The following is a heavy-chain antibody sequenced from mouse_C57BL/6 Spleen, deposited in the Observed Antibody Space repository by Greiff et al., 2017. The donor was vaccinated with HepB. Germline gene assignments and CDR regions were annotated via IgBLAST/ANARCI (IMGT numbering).Heavy chain of an antibody. CDR2: IYPGDGDT. Sequence: QVQLQQSGAELVKPGASVKISCKASGYAFSSYWMNWVKQRPGKGLEWIGQIYPGDGDTNYNGKCKGKATLTADKSSSTAYMQLSSLTSEDSAVYFCARGGNYYAMDYWGQGTSVTVSS. J-gene: IGHJ4*01. CDR3: ARGGNYYAMDY. CDR1: GYAFSSYW. V-gene: IGHV1-80*01.